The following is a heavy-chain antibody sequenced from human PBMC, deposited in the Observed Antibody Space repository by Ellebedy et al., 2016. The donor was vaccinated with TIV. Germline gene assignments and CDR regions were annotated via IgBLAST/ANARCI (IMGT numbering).Heavy chain of an antibody. Sequence: GGSLRLSCQGSGYTFTTYWIGWVRQMPGKGLEWMGIFYPDDSDTRYSPSFQGQVSFSADKSISTAYLQWSSLKASDSAIYYCATSGSYYDHYFDHWGQGTLVTVSS. CDR3: ATSGSYYDHYFDH. CDR2: FYPDDSDT. D-gene: IGHD1-26*01. J-gene: IGHJ4*02. V-gene: IGHV5-51*01. CDR1: GYTFTTYW.